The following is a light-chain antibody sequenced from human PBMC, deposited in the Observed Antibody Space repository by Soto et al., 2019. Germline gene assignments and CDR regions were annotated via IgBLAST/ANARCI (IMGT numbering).Light chain of an antibody. Sequence: EIVLTQSPATLSLSPGERATLSCRASQSGSSFVAWYQQRPGQPPRLLIYDVSKSATGSPTRFSGSGSGTDFNLTSSSLEHEDFAVYYCQQRINWPLTFGGGNKVEIK. CDR2: DVS. CDR1: QSGSSF. V-gene: IGKV3-11*01. CDR3: QQRINWPLT. J-gene: IGKJ4*01.